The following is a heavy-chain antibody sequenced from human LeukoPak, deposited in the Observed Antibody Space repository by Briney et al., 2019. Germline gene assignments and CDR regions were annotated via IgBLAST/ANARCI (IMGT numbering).Heavy chain of an antibody. CDR2: INPNSGGT. Sequence: ASVKVSCKASGYTLTGYYMHWVRQAPGQGLEWMGWINPNSGGTNYAQKFQGRVTMTRDTSISTAYMELSRLRSDDTAVYYCARGSFTRSLLWFGELQEFVDYWGQGTLVTVSS. V-gene: IGHV1-2*02. CDR1: GYTLTGYY. D-gene: IGHD3-10*01. CDR3: ARGSFTRSLLWFGELQEFVDY. J-gene: IGHJ4*02.